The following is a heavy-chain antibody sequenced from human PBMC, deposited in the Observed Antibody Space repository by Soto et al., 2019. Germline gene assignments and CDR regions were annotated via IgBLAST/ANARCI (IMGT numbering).Heavy chain of an antibody. Sequence: EVQLLESGGGLVQPGGSLRLSCAASGFTFSSYAMSWVRQAPGKGLEWVSAISGSGGSTYYADSVKGRFTISRDNSKNTLYLQMNSLRAEDTAVYYCANGLGYYSGSYQGDYWGQGTLVTVSS. CDR1: GFTFSSYA. CDR2: ISGSGGST. V-gene: IGHV3-23*01. D-gene: IGHD1-26*01. J-gene: IGHJ4*02. CDR3: ANGLGYYSGSYQGDY.